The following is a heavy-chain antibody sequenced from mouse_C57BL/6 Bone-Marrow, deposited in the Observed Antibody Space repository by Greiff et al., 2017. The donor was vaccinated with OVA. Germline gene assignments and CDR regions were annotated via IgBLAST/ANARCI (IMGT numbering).Heavy chain of an antibody. CDR3: ARGDGYYVDY. Sequence: VPLKQSVAELVRPGASVKLSCTASGFNIKNTYMPWVKQRPEQGLEWIGRIDPANGNTKYAPKFQGKATITADTSSNTAYLQLSSLTSEDTAIYYCARGDGYYVDYWGQGTTLTVSS. J-gene: IGHJ2*01. V-gene: IGHV14-3*01. CDR1: GFNIKNTY. CDR2: IDPANGNT. D-gene: IGHD2-3*01.